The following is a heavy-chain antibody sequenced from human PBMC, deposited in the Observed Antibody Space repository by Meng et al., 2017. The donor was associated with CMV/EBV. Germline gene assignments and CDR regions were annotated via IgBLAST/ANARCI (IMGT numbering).Heavy chain of an antibody. CDR1: GGTFSSYA. D-gene: IGHD2-2*01. Sequence: QGQWWRSGAEVKKPGSSVKVSCKASGGTFSSYAISWVRQAPGQGLEWMGGIIPIFGTANYAQKFQGRVTITADESTSTAYMELSSLRSEDTAVYYCAREGGIVVVPAAPGWFDPWGQGTLVTVSS. CDR3: AREGGIVVVPAAPGWFDP. J-gene: IGHJ5*02. CDR2: IIPIFGTA. V-gene: IGHV1-69*12.